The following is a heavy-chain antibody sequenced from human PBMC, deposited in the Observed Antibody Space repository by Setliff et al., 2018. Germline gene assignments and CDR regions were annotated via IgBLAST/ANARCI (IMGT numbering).Heavy chain of an antibody. J-gene: IGHJ5*02. V-gene: IGHV1-69*05. CDR2: IIPIFGTA. D-gene: IGHD6-19*01. CDR3: ARWGDSSGQNNWFDP. Sequence: SVKVSCKASGGTFSSYAISWVRQAPGQGLEWMGGIIPIFGTANYAQKFQGRVTITTDESTSTAYMELSRLRSDDTAVYYCARWGDSSGQNNWFDPWGQGTLVTVSS. CDR1: GGTFSSYA.